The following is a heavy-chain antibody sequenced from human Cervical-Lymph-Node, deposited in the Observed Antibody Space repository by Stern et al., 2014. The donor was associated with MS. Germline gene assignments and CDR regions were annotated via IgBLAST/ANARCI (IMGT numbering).Heavy chain of an antibody. J-gene: IGHJ4*02. Sequence: VQLVQSGAEVKKPGASVKVSCKASGYTFNGYYIYWVRQASGQGLEWMGIINPTGGSTTYAQTFQGRVTMTADTSTSTVYMDLSSLTSEDTAIYYCARAGSGNSNYFDYWGQGTLVTVSS. D-gene: IGHD3-22*01. CDR3: ARAGSGNSNYFDY. CDR1: GYTFNGYY. CDR2: INPTGGST. V-gene: IGHV1-46*02.